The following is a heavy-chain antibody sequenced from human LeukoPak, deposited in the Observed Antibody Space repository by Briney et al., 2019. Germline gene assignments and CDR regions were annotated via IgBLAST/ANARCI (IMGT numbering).Heavy chain of an antibody. V-gene: IGHV3-23*01. CDR2: ISGSGGST. D-gene: IGHD3-22*01. Sequence: GGSLRLSCAASGFTFSSYAMSWVRQAPGKGLEWVSAISGSGGSTYYADSVKGRFTISRDNSKNTLYLQMNSLRAEDTAVYYCAKRAHYCDSSGYAGIFDYWGQGTLVTVSS. CDR1: GFTFSSYA. J-gene: IGHJ4*02. CDR3: AKRAHYCDSSGYAGIFDY.